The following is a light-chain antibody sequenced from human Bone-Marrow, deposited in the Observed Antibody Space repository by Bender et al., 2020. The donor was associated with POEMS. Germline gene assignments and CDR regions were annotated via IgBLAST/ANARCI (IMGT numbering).Light chain of an antibody. CDR3: VAWDASLNGWV. CDR1: SSNIGSNS. J-gene: IGLJ3*02. Sequence: QSVLTQPPSVSGTPGQRVTISCSGSSSNIGSNSVQWYQQLPGTSPKLLINTNNERPSGVPDRFSGSKSGTSASLAITGLQSDDEAIYFCVAWDASLNGWVFGGGTKLTVL. CDR2: TNN. V-gene: IGLV1-44*01.